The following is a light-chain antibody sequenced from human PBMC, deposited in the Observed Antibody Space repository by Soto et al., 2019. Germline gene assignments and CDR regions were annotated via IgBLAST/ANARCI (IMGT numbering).Light chain of an antibody. CDR1: SSDVGGYNY. V-gene: IGLV2-14*01. CDR2: EVS. J-gene: IGLJ3*02. Sequence: QPVLTQPASVSGSPGQSITISCTGTSSDVGGYNYVSWYQQHPVKAPKLMIYEVSNRPSGVSNRFSGSQSGNTASLTISGLQAEDEADYYCSSYTISSTPNWVFGGGTKLTVL. CDR3: SSYTISSTPNWV.